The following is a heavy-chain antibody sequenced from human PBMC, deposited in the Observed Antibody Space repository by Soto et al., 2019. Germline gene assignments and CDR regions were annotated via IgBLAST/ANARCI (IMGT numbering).Heavy chain of an antibody. CDR2: VYYSGGA. J-gene: IGHJ6*02. CDR1: GGSISGYY. D-gene: IGHD2-21*02. V-gene: IGHV4-59*01. CDR3: TRDGDGRMTTNPYYYYGMDV. Sequence: SENLSLTCTVSGGSISGYYWSWIRQPPGKGLEWIGNVYYSGGAKYNPSVKRRVSISVDTSKNQFSLNLSSVTAADTAVYYCTRDGDGRMTTNPYYYYGMDVWVPVCTVTVCS.